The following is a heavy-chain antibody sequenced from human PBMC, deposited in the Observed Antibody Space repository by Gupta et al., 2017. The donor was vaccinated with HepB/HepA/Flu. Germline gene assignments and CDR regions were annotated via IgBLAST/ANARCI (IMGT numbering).Heavy chain of an antibody. Sequence: GEPGAGLGTPGGSLRLSCAASAFTFTDYSMNWLRQAPGKGLEWVSSISGRGTYIYSADSLQGRFTISRDNAENSLYLQMNSLRGEETAVYYCSRGAANHDIPHFDSCGQVTLITVS. J-gene: IGHJ4*02. D-gene: IGHD1-1*01. V-gene: IGHV3-21*01. CDR3: SRGAANHDIPHFDS. CDR1: AFTFTDYS. CDR2: ISGRGTYI.